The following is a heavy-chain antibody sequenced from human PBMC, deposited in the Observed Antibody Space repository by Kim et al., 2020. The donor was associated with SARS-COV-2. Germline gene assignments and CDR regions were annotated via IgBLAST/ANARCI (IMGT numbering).Heavy chain of an antibody. CDR1: GGTFSSYA. Sequence: SVKVSCKASGGTFSSYAISWVRQAPGQGLEWMGGIIPIFGTANYAQKFQGRVTITADESTSTAYMELSSLRSEDTAVYYCARDLVYSYGHAGFDYWGQGTLVTVSS. J-gene: IGHJ4*02. CDR2: IIPIFGTA. D-gene: IGHD5-18*01. CDR3: ARDLVYSYGHAGFDY. V-gene: IGHV1-69*13.